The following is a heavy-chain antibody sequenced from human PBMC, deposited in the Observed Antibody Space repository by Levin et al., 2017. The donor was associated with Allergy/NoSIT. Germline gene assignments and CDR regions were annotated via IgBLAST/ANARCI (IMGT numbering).Heavy chain of an antibody. V-gene: IGHV4-59*01. J-gene: IGHJ4*02. D-gene: IGHD3-16*02. CDR2: VYYTGST. CDR1: GGSISNYY. Sequence: SQTLSLTCTVSGGSISNYYWSWIRQPPGKGLEWIGYVYYTGSTNYNPSLKSRVTMSVDTSKNQFSLKLYTVTAADTAVYYCARGRSNDYIWGSYHSNFDYWGQGTLVTVSS. CDR3: ARGRSNDYIWGSYHSNFDY.